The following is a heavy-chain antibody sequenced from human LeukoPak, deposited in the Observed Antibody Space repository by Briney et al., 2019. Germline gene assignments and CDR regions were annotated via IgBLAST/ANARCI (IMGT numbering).Heavy chain of an antibody. CDR3: ARGQYSSGPEDY. CDR1: GFIFSTYS. J-gene: IGHJ4*02. V-gene: IGHV3-48*01. CDR2: ISSSSDTI. Sequence: PGGSLRLSCAASGFIFSTYSMNWVRQAPGKGLEWDSYISSSSDTIYYADSVKGRFTISRDNAKNSLYLQMNSLRAEDTAVYYCARGQYSSGPEDYWGQGTLVTVSS. D-gene: IGHD6-19*01.